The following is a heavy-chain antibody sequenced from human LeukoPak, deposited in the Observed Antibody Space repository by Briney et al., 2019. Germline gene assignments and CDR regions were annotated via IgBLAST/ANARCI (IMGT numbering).Heavy chain of an antibody. CDR1: GGTFSSYA. D-gene: IGHD5-18*01. CDR2: IIPIFGTA. CDR3: ASRVGTTWIQLWLPLDY. V-gene: IGHV1-69*13. Sequence: GASVKVSCKASGGTFSSYAISWVRQAPGQGLEWMGGIIPIFGTANCAQKFQGKVTITADESTSTAYMELSSLRSEDTAVYYCASRVGTTWIQLWLPLDYWGQGTLVTVSS. J-gene: IGHJ4*02.